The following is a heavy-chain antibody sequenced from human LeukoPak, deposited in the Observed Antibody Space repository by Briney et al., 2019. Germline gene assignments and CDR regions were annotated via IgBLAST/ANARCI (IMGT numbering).Heavy chain of an antibody. J-gene: IGHJ3*02. CDR3: ARSGGWAYGDYDGFIAFDI. Sequence: ASVKVSCKASGYTFTNHGISWVRQAPGQGLAWMGWISTYNGNTNYAQKLQGRVTMTTDTSTSTAYMELRSLRSDDTAVYYCARSGGWAYGDYDGFIAFDIWGQGTMVTVSS. D-gene: IGHD4-17*01. CDR1: GYTFTNHG. V-gene: IGHV1-18*01. CDR2: ISTYNGNT.